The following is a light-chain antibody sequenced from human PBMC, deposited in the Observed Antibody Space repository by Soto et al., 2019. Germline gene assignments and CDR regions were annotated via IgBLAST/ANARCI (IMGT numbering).Light chain of an antibody. CDR2: VGTGVIVG. CDR3: GADHGSGSNLIVV. V-gene: IGLV9-49*01. Sequence: QSVLTQPPSASASLGASVTLTCTLSSVYSDYAVYWVQQRQVKCTRFVMRVGTGVIVGSKGDGIPDRFSVLGSGLNRYLTIKNIQEEDESDYPCGADHGSGSNLIVVFGGVPNVTVL. CDR1: SVYSDYA. J-gene: IGLJ2*01.